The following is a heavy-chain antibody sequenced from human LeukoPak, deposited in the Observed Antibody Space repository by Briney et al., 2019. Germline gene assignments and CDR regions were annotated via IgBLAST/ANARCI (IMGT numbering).Heavy chain of an antibody. CDR2: IYTSGST. V-gene: IGHV4-4*07. D-gene: IGHD3-22*01. Sequence: SETLSLTCTVSGGSISSYYWSWIRQPAGKGLEWIGRIYTSGSTNYNPSLKSRVTMSVDTSKNQFSLKLSSVTAADTAVYYCARTYYYDSSGLYYFDYWGQRTLVTVSS. J-gene: IGHJ4*02. CDR1: GGSISSYY. CDR3: ARTYYYDSSGLYYFDY.